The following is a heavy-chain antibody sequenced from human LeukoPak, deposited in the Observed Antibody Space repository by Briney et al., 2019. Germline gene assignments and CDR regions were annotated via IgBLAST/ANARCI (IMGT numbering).Heavy chain of an antibody. V-gene: IGHV3-23*01. CDR2: ISGSGGST. D-gene: IGHD3-3*01. J-gene: IGHJ4*02. Sequence: ETLSFTCTVSGGSISSYYWSWVRQAPGKGLEWVSAISGSGGSTYYADSVKGRFTISRDNSKNTLYLQMNSLRAEDTAVYYCAKSYRLSYYDFWSGYSMFDYWGQGTLVTVSS. CDR1: GGSISSYY. CDR3: AKSYRLSYYDFWSGYSMFDY.